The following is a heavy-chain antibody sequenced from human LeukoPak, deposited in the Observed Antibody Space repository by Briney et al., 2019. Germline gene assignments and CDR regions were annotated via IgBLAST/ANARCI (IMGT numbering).Heavy chain of an antibody. CDR1: GGSISSYY. V-gene: IGHV4-59*01. CDR2: IYYSGST. J-gene: IGHJ6*02. Sequence: SETLSLTCSVSGGSISSYYWSWIRQPPGKGLEWIRYIYYSGSTNYNPSLKSRVTISVDTSKNQFSLKLSSVTAADTAVYYCARGVYSSSIYYAMDVWGQGTTVTVSS. D-gene: IGHD6-6*01. CDR3: ARGVYSSSIYYAMDV.